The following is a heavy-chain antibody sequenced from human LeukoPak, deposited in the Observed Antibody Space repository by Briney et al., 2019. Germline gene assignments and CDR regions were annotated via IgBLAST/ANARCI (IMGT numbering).Heavy chain of an antibody. D-gene: IGHD3-3*01. CDR2: INHSGRT. CDR3: ARFLRENYYYYGMDV. V-gene: IGHV4-34*01. CDR1: GGSFNGCY. Sequence: SETLSLTCAVYGGSFNGCYWSWIRQPPGKGLQWIGEINHSGRTNYNPSLKSRVTISVDTSKNQFSLKLSSVTAADTAVYYCARFLRENYYYYGMDVWGQGTTVTVSS. J-gene: IGHJ6*02.